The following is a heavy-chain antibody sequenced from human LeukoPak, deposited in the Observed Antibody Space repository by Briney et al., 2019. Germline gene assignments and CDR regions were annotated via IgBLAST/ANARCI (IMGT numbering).Heavy chain of an antibody. CDR2: ISYDGSNK. J-gene: IGHJ3*02. Sequence: GGSLRLSCAASGFTFSSYAMHWVRQAPGKGLEWVAVISYDGSNKYYADSVKGRFTISRDNSKNTLYLQMNSLRAEDTAVYYCARAEGDYGDYRGAFDIWGQGTMVTVSS. CDR1: GFTFSSYA. V-gene: IGHV3-30-3*01. CDR3: ARAEGDYGDYRGAFDI. D-gene: IGHD4-17*01.